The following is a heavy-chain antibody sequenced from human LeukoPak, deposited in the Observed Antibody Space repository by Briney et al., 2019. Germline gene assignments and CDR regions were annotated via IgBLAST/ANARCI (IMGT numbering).Heavy chain of an antibody. CDR2: INPSGTGT. CDR3: ARAPYDSSGYSFDY. V-gene: IGHV1-46*01. CDR1: GYTITNNY. Sequence: ASVKVSCKASGYTITNNYMHWVRQAPGQGLEWMGVINPSGTGTSYAQKFQGRITMSRDTSTSTVYMELSSLRSEDTAVYYCARAPYDSSGYSFDYWGQRTLVTVSS. J-gene: IGHJ4*02. D-gene: IGHD3-22*01.